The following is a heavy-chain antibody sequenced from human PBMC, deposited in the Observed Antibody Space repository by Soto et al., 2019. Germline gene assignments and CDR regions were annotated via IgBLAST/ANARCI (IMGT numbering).Heavy chain of an antibody. CDR3: ARGRATMLPDDFDF. CDR2: VYYSGST. J-gene: IGHJ4*02. D-gene: IGHD1-26*01. V-gene: IGHV4-31*02. CDR1: GGSISSGQYY. Sequence: SETLSLTCNVSGGSISSGQYYWNWIRQLRGKGPEWIVYVYYSGSTYYKPSLKSRMSINLDKSKNQFSLKLHSMTAADSAVYYCARGRATMLPDDFDFWGPGALVT.